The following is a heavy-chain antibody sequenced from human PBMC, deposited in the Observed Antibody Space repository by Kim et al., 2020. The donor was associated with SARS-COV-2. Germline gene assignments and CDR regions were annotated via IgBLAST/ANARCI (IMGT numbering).Heavy chain of an antibody. V-gene: IGHV3-48*03. CDR3: ARDLMVYANDYYYGMDV. D-gene: IGHD2-8*01. CDR1: GFTFSSYE. Sequence: GGSLRLSCAASGFTFSSYEMNWVRQAPGKGLEWVSYISSSGSTIYYADSVKGRFTISRDNAKNSLYLQMNSLRAEDTAVYYCARDLMVYANDYYYGMDVWGQGTTVTVSS. J-gene: IGHJ6*02. CDR2: ISSSGSTI.